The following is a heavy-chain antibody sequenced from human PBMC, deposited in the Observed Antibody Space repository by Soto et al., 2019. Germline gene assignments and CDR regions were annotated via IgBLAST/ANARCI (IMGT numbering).Heavy chain of an antibody. J-gene: IGHJ6*02. CDR1: GYTFTGYY. Sequence: ASVKVSCKASGYTFTGYYMHWVRQAPGQGLEWMGWINPNSGGTNYAQKFQGRVTMTRDTSISTAYMELSRLRSDDTAVYYCARRWGREVVQHGMDVWCQGTTVTVSS. V-gene: IGHV1-2*02. D-gene: IGHD2-21*02. CDR3: ARRWGREVVQHGMDV. CDR2: INPNSGGT.